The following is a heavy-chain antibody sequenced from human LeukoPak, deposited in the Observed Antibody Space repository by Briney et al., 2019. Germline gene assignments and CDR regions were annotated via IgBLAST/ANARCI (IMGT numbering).Heavy chain of an antibody. Sequence: PGGSLRLSCAASGFTFSDYYMSWIRQAPGKGLEWVSYISSSGSTIYYAVSVKGRFIISRDNAKNSLYLQMNSLRAEDTAVYYCAKDSYGDLGFDYWGQGTLVTVSS. CDR2: ISSSGSTI. V-gene: IGHV3-11*01. CDR1: GFTFSDYY. CDR3: AKDSYGDLGFDY. D-gene: IGHD4-17*01. J-gene: IGHJ4*02.